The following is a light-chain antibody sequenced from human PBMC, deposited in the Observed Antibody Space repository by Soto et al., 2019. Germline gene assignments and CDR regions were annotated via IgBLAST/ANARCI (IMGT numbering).Light chain of an antibody. J-gene: IGLJ1*01. V-gene: IGLV2-14*01. CDR3: TSYTNPSPYV. CDR1: SSDIGEYDY. CDR2: DVN. Sequence: QSVLTQPASVSESPGQSITISCTGTSSDIGEYDYVSWYQQHPGKAPKLIINDVNNRPSGVSHRFSGSKSGNTASLTISGLQAEDEADYYCTSYTNPSPYVFGSGTKV.